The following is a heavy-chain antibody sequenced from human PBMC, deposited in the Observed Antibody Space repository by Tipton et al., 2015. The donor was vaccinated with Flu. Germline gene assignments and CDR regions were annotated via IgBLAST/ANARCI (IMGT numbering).Heavy chain of an antibody. CDR1: GFTFSKYS. D-gene: IGHD2-15*01. CDR2: IRRSSGDT. Sequence: GSLRLSCAASGFTFSKYSMNWVRQAPGKGLEWVSSIRRSSGDTYYADSVKGRFTISRDIARNSLDLQMNSLRVEDTAVYYCARDRNGWYPECMDLWGQGTMVVVSS. CDR3: ARDRNGWYPECMDL. V-gene: IGHV3-21*01. J-gene: IGHJ6*02.